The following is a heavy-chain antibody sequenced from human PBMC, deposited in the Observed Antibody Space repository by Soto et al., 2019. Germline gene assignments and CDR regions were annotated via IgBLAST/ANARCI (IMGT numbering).Heavy chain of an antibody. CDR3: AKGSQMWTPDY. V-gene: IGHV1-3*04. CDR2: IATGNGNT. J-gene: IGHJ4*02. CDR1: GYTFTDSA. Sequence: QVQLVQSGAEVKKPGASVKVSCKASGYTFTDSAIHWVRQAPGQSLEWMGWIATGNGNTKYSQKFQGRVTITRDTSATTDNMELSSLKSEDTAVYYCAKGSQMWTPDYWGQGTLVTVSS. D-gene: IGHD2-21*01.